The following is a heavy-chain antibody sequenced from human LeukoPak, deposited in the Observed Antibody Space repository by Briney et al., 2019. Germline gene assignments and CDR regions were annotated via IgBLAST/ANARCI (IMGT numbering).Heavy chain of an antibody. CDR2: IQHDGSNQ. D-gene: IGHD6-13*01. Sequence: GWSLRLSCAAPGFSFSGYGMHWVRQAPAKGLEWVAYIQHDGSNQQYADSVKGRFSISRDSSKNMLYLQMNSLRAEDTAVYYCAKTRQLDDAFDIWGQGTMVTVSS. V-gene: IGHV3-30*02. CDR3: AKTRQLDDAFDI. CDR1: GFSFSGYG. J-gene: IGHJ3*02.